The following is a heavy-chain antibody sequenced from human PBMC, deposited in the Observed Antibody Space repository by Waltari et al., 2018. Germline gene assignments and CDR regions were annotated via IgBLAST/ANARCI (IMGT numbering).Heavy chain of an antibody. J-gene: IGHJ4*02. CDR2: IKSKTNGGTT. CDR1: GFTFSNAW. Sequence: EVQLVESGGGLVKPGGSLRLSCAASGFTFSNAWMPGVGQAPGKGLEWVGRIKSKTNGGTTDYAAPVKGRFTISRDDSKNTLYLQMNSLKTEDTAVYYCNPGICDSCRWGQGTLVTVSS. V-gene: IGHV3-15*01. CDR3: NPGICDSCR. D-gene: IGHD2-2*01.